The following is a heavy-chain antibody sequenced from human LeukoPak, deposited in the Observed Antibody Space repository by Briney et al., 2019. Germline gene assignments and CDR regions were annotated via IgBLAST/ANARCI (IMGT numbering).Heavy chain of an antibody. CDR2: IRYDGSNK. Sequence: GGSLRLSCAASGFTFSSYAMHWVRQAPGKGLEWVAFIRYDGSNKYYADSVKGRFTISRDNSKNTLYLQMNSLRAEDTAVYYCAKADIVVVPAATNDAFDIWGQGTMVTVSS. CDR3: AKADIVVVPAATNDAFDI. D-gene: IGHD2-2*01. V-gene: IGHV3-30*02. J-gene: IGHJ3*02. CDR1: GFTFSSYA.